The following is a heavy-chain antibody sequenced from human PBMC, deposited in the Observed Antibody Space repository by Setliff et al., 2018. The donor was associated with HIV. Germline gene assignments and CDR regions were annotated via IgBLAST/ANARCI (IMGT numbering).Heavy chain of an antibody. CDR1: GYTFTSYA. J-gene: IGHJ4*02. Sequence: ASVKVSCKTSGYTFTSYAIHWVRQAPGQGLEWMGWISAGNGNIKYSPRLLGRVTITRDTSASTVYMELSSLRSEDTAFYYCARDRDTDWAYYFNSWGQGTLVTV. D-gene: IGHD3-9*01. CDR3: ARDRDTDWAYYFNS. V-gene: IGHV1-3*01. CDR2: ISAGNGNI.